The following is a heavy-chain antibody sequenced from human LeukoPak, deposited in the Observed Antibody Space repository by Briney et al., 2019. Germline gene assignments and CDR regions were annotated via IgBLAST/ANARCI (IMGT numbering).Heavy chain of an antibody. D-gene: IGHD3-22*01. J-gene: IGHJ6*02. Sequence: PGGSLRLSCAASGFTFSDYYMSWIRQAPGKGLEWVSYISSSGSTMYYADSVKGRFTISRDNAKNSLYLQMNSLRAEDTAVYYCARSYYDSSGYYYYYYGMDVWGQGTTVTVSS. CDR1: GFTFSDYY. CDR3: ARSYYDSSGYYYYYYGMDV. V-gene: IGHV3-11*01. CDR2: ISSSGSTM.